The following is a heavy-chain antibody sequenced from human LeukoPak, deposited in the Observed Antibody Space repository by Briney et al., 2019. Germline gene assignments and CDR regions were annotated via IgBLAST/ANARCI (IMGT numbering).Heavy chain of an antibody. CDR1: GFTFSNYA. V-gene: IGHV3-23*01. J-gene: IGHJ4*02. CDR2: ISGSGGST. Sequence: GGSLRLSCAASGFTFSNYAMSWVSQAPGKGLEWVSAISGSGGSTYYAVSVKGRFTISRDNSKNTLYLQMTSLRAEDTAVYYSAKDGRSSGYSYGYDYWGQGTLVTVSS. D-gene: IGHD5-18*01. CDR3: AKDGRSSGYSYGYDY.